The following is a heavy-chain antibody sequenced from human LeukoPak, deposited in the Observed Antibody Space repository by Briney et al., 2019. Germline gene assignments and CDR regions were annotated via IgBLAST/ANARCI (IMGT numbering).Heavy chain of an antibody. V-gene: IGHV3-7*03. Sequence: EGSLRLSCAASGFTFSNHWMTWVRQAPGKGLEWVANINQEGSEKYYVDSVRGRFTISRDNAKNSLYLQMNSLRVEDTAVYYCAKHHRMAARLVYFDYWGQGTLVTVSS. CDR1: GFTFSNHW. CDR2: INQEGSEK. J-gene: IGHJ4*02. D-gene: IGHD6-6*01. CDR3: AKHHRMAARLVYFDY.